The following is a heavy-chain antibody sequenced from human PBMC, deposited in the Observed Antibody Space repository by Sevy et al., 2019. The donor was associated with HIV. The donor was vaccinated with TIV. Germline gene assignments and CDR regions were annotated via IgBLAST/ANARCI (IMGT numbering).Heavy chain of an antibody. V-gene: IGHV1-24*01. Sequence: ASVKVSCKVSGYTLTQLCMHWVRQAPGKGLEWMGSFDPEDGETLYAQKFQGRVTMTEDTSTDTAYMELRSLRSEDTAVYYCATTKDYYDSSGSPFDYWGQGTLVTVSS. D-gene: IGHD3-22*01. CDR1: GYTLTQLC. J-gene: IGHJ4*02. CDR2: FDPEDGET. CDR3: ATTKDYYDSSGSPFDY.